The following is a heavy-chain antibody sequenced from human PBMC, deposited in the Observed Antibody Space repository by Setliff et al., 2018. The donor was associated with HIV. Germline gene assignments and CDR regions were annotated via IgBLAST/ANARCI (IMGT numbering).Heavy chain of an antibody. J-gene: IGHJ3*02. D-gene: IGHD5-12*01. Sequence: ASVKVSCKASGYTFTSYAMNWVRQAPGQGLEWMGWINTNTGNPTYAQCFTGRFVFSLDTSVSTEYLQISSLKAEDTAVYYCARGVNSGYAPGAFDIWGQGTMVTVSS. CDR3: ARGVNSGYAPGAFDI. CDR1: GYTFTSYA. CDR2: INTNTGNP. V-gene: IGHV7-4-1*02.